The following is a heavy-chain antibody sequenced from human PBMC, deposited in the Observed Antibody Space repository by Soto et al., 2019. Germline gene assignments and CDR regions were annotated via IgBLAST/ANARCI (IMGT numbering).Heavy chain of an antibody. V-gene: IGHV4-39*01. CDR3: ARPGGSYSLYWYFDL. J-gene: IGHJ2*01. CDR1: AGSTSSSSHY. Sequence: PSQILPFPSTVSAGSTSSSSHYCGWIRQPPGKGLECIGSIYYSGSTYYNPSLKSRVTISVDTSKNQFSLKLSSVTAADTAVYYCARPGGSYSLYWYFDLCGRGTLVTLSS. CDR2: IYYSGST. D-gene: IGHD1-26*01.